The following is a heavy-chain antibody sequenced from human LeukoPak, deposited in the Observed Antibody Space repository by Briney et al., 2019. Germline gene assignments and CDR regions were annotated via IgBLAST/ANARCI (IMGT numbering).Heavy chain of an antibody. V-gene: IGHV1-8*01. CDR3: ARGSEIPNWFDP. Sequence: ASVKVSCKASGYTFTSYDINWVRQATGQGLEWMGWMSPNSGNTGYAQKFQGRVTMTRNTSICTAYMELSSLRSEDTAVYYCARGSEIPNWFDPWGQGTLVTVSS. D-gene: IGHD2-21*01. J-gene: IGHJ5*02. CDR2: MSPNSGNT. CDR1: GYTFTSYD.